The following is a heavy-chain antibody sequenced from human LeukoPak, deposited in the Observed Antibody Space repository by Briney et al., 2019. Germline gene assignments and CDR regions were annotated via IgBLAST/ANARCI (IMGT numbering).Heavy chain of an antibody. J-gene: IGHJ5*02. CDR1: GGSISSYY. V-gene: IGHV4-59*01. CDR2: IYYSGST. CDR3: ARDSNYSDSSGYYAGGVSFDP. D-gene: IGHD3-22*01. Sequence: SETLSLTCTVSGGSISSYYWSWIRQPPGKGLEWIGYIYYSGSTNYNPSLKSRVTISVDTSKNQFSLKLSSVTAADTAVCYCARDSNYSDSSGYYAGGVSFDPWGQGTLVTVSS.